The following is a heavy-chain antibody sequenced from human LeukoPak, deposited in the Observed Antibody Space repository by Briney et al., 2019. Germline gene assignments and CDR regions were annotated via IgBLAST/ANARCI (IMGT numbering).Heavy chain of an antibody. J-gene: IGHJ3*02. Sequence: PSETLSLTCAVSGGSISSSNWWSWVRQPPGKGLEWIGEIYHSGSTNYNPSLKSRVTISVDKSKNQFSLKLSSVTAADTAVYYCARVYTSGGYHNPGAFDIWGQGTMVTVSS. V-gene: IGHV4-4*02. D-gene: IGHD5-12*01. CDR2: IYHSGST. CDR3: ARVYTSGGYHNPGAFDI. CDR1: GGSISSSNW.